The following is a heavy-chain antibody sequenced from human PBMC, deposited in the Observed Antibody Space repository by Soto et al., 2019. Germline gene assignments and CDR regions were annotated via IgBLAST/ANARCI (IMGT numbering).Heavy chain of an antibody. Sequence: GGSLRLSCAASGFTFSSYWMSWVRQAPGKGLEWVANIKQDGSEKYYVDSVKGRFTISRDNAKNSLYLQMNSLRAEDTAVYYCARDETLRGSTVISPVADPYWYFDLWGRGTLVTVSS. CDR3: ARDETLRGSTVISPVADPYWYFDL. CDR2: IKQDGSEK. J-gene: IGHJ2*01. CDR1: GFTFSSYW. V-gene: IGHV3-7*01. D-gene: IGHD4-4*01.